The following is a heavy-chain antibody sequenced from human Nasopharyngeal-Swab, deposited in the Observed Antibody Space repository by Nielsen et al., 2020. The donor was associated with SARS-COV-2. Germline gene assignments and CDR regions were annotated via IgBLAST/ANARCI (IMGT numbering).Heavy chain of an antibody. CDR3: AGRITIFGVVYYMDV. CDR1: GGSIISGGYS. CDR2: IYHRWST. Sequence: SQTLSLTCAVSGGSIISGGYSWSWIRQPPGKGLEWIGSIYHRWSTYYNPSLKSRVTISVDRSKNQFSLKLSSVTAADTAVYYCAGRITIFGVVYYMDVWGKGTTVTVSS. D-gene: IGHD3-3*01. J-gene: IGHJ6*03. V-gene: IGHV4-30-2*01.